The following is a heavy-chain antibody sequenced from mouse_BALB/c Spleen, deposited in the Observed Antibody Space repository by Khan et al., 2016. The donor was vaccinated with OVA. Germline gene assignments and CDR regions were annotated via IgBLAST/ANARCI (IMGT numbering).Heavy chain of an antibody. V-gene: IGHV3-2*02. J-gene: IGHJ2*01. D-gene: IGHD1-1*01. Sequence: EVQLQESGPGLVKPSQSLSLTCTVTGYSITSDYAWNWIRQFPGNKLEWMGYISYSGDTAYNPSLKRRISITRDTSKNQFFLQLNSVTTEETATYYGASMILYYDGSNFEGYDFDYWGQGTTLTVSS. CDR2: ISYSGDT. CDR1: GYSITSDYA. CDR3: ASMILYYDGSNFEGYDFDY.